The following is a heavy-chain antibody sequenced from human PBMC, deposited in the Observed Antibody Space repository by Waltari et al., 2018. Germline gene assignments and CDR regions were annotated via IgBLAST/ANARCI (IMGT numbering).Heavy chain of an antibody. CDR1: GYTFSGSY. CDR2: IIPNSGGT. J-gene: IGHJ4*02. CDR3: ARGNWGYFFDY. Sequence: QVQLVQSGAEVRKPGASVKVSCETSGYTFSGSYIHWVRQAPGQGPEWMGRIIPNSGGTSYAQKFQGRVTMTRDTSITTAYMELRSLTSDDTAVYYCARGNWGYFFDYWGQGTLVTVSS. V-gene: IGHV1-2*06. D-gene: IGHD7-27*01.